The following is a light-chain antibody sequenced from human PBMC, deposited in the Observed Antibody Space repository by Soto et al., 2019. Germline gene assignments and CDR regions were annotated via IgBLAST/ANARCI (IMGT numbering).Light chain of an antibody. Sequence: QSVMTQPPSASGSPGQSVTISCTGTSSDVGGYYSVSWYQQHPDKAPKLIIYDVSQRPSGAPDRFSGSKSGNTASLTVSELHAEDEADYYCSPYAGSNKLYVFGSWTKVT. CDR1: SSDVGGYYS. J-gene: IGLJ1*01. V-gene: IGLV2-8*01. CDR3: SPYAGSNKLYV. CDR2: DVS.